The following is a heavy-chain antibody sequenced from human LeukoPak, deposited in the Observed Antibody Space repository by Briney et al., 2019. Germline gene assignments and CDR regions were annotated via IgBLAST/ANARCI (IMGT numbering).Heavy chain of an antibody. V-gene: IGHV4-4*07. CDR2: IYTSGST. CDR3: ARDLSTVTTMIYYYYYMDV. J-gene: IGHJ6*03. Sequence: SETLSLTCTVSGGSISSYYWSWIRQPAGKGLEWIGRIYTSGSTNYNPSLKSRVTMSVDTSKNQFSLKLSSVTAADTAVYYCARDLSTVTTMIYYYYYMDVWGKGTTVTVSS. D-gene: IGHD4-11*01. CDR1: GGSISSYY.